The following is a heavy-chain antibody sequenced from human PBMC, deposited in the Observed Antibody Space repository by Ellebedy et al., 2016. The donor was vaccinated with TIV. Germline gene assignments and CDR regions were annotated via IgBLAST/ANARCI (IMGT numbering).Heavy chain of an antibody. CDR1: GLTFSRHA. V-gene: IGHV3-23*01. CDR3: AQDTVGVVPAFDI. D-gene: IGHD4-23*01. CDR2: IRCSGGNT. Sequence: GESLKISCAASGLTFSRHAISWVRQAPGKGLAWVSSIRCSGGNTYYADSGKGRFTISRDNSTDTLYLQVNSLRAEDTAVYYCAQDTVGVVPAFDIWGQGTMVTVSS. J-gene: IGHJ3*02.